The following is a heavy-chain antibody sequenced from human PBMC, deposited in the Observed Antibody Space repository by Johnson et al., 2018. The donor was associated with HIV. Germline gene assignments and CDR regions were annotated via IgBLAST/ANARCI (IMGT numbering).Heavy chain of an antibody. Sequence: QVQLVESGGGVVQPGRSLRLSCAASGFTFSSYAMHWVRQAPGKGLEWVAVISYDGSNKYYADSVKGRFTISRDNSKNTLYLQMNSLRAEDTAVYYCARDKAVNERIVVGNTAFDIWGQGTMVTVSS. J-gene: IGHJ3*02. D-gene: IGHD3-22*01. CDR1: GFTFSSYA. CDR3: ARDKAVNERIVVGNTAFDI. V-gene: IGHV3-30-3*01. CDR2: ISYDGSNK.